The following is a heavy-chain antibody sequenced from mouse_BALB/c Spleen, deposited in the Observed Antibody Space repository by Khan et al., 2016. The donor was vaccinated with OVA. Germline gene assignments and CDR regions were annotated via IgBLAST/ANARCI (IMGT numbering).Heavy chain of an antibody. Sequence: QVQLKQSGAELAKPGASVKMSCKASGYTFTTYWMHWVHQRPGQGLEWIGYINPTSGYTDYNEKFKDRATLSADKSSSTAYMQLSSLTSEDSAVYYCTRDRIDYWGQGTTLTVSS. J-gene: IGHJ2*01. V-gene: IGHV1-7*01. CDR1: GYTFTTYW. CDR2: INPTSGYT. CDR3: TRDRIDY.